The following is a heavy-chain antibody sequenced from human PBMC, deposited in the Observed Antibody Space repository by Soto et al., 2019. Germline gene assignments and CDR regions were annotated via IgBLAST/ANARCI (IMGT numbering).Heavy chain of an antibody. D-gene: IGHD1-1*01. CDR3: ARSGDNYNRLDY. CDR1: GFTFSDYY. J-gene: IGHJ4*02. Sequence: GGSVRFSCECSGFTFSDYYISWIRQAPGKGLEWISYSSNSGTFSRYADSVKGRFSISRDNTKNLLYLQMNSLRAEDTAVYYCARSGDNYNRLDYWGQGTPVTVSS. V-gene: IGHV3-11*06. CDR2: SSNSGTFS.